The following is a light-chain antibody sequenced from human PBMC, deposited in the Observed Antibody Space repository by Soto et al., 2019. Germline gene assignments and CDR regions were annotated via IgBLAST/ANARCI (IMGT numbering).Light chain of an antibody. CDR3: AAWDGSLNGVA. Sequence: QSVLTQTPSASGAPGQRVSISCSGSTTNIGRNTVLWYQQVPGTTPKVLIYSNSQRPSGVPDRFSGSKSGTSASLAISGLQSDDEADYYCAAWDGSLNGVAFGGGTKPTVL. J-gene: IGLJ2*01. CDR1: TTNIGRNT. CDR2: SNS. V-gene: IGLV1-44*01.